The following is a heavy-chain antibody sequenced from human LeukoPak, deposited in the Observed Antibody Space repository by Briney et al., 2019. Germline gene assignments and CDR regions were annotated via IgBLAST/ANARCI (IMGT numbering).Heavy chain of an antibody. J-gene: IGHJ4*02. CDR1: GFTFSSYA. Sequence: GGSLRLSCAASGFTFSSYAMSWVRQAPGKGLEWVSAISGSGGSTYYADSVKGRFTISRDNSKNTLYLQMNSLRAEDTAVYYCAKLLAVRWIQLWSSPIFDYWGQGTLVTVSS. CDR3: AKLLAVRWIQLWSSPIFDY. CDR2: ISGSGGST. V-gene: IGHV3-23*01. D-gene: IGHD5-18*01.